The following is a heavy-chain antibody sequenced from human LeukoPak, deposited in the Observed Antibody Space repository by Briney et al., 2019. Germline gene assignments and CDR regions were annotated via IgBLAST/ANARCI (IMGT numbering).Heavy chain of an antibody. CDR3: ARGRRVVVPAAITRLDY. Sequence: PSETLSLTCAVYGGSFSGYYLSWIRQPPGKGLEWIGEINHSGSTNYNPSLKSRVTISVDTSKNQFSLKLSSVTAADTAVYYCARGRRVVVPAAITRLDYWGQGTLVTVSS. V-gene: IGHV4-34*01. D-gene: IGHD2-2*01. CDR2: INHSGST. CDR1: GGSFSGYY. J-gene: IGHJ4*02.